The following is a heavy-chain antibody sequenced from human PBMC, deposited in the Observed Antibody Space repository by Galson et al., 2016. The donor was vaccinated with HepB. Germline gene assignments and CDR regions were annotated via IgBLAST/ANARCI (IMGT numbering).Heavy chain of an antibody. J-gene: IGHJ6*02. D-gene: IGHD3-3*01. CDR3: AKDLHPEIARSSSDFWRGHARRQSAGDFDVDV. Sequence: SLRLSCAASGFNVYVMSWVRQAPGKGLEWVATFSGSDGSALYADSVKGRFTIARDRSKTMLFLQMNRLRVEDTAVYYCAKDLHPEIARSSSDFWRGHARRQSAGDFDVDVWGQGTTVTVSS. CDR1: GFNVYV. V-gene: IGHV3-23*01. CDR2: FSGSDGSA.